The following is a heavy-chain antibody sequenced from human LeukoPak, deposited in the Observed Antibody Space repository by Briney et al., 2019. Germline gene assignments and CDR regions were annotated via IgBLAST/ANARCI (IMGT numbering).Heavy chain of an antibody. Sequence: GGSLRLSCAASGFTVSSNYMSWVRQAPGKGLEWVSVIYNDGSTYYADSVKGRFTISRDNSKNTLYLQINSLRPDDSAVYYCAKHTPPRCYYYMDVWGKGTTVTVSS. CDR1: GFTVSSNY. CDR3: AKHTPPRCYYYMDV. CDR2: IYNDGST. V-gene: IGHV3-66*02. D-gene: IGHD5-18*01. J-gene: IGHJ6*03.